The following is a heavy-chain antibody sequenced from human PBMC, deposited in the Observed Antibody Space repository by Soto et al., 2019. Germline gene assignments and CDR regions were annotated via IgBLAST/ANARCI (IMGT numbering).Heavy chain of an antibody. Sequence: GGSLRLSCAASGFTLSKYWLHWVRQAPGKGLVWVSRINGDGSSTSYADSVKGRFTISRDNAKNTLYLQMNSLRAEDTAIYYCAREGAGYYSDEDYWGQGTLVTVSS. CDR2: INGDGSST. V-gene: IGHV3-74*01. J-gene: IGHJ4*02. CDR1: GFTLSKYW. CDR3: AREGAGYYSDEDY. D-gene: IGHD3-9*01.